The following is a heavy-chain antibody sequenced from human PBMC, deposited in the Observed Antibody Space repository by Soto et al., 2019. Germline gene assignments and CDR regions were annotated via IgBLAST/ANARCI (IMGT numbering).Heavy chain of an antibody. D-gene: IGHD5-12*01. CDR3: ARGRGIVATIESGYYYMDV. Sequence: ASVKVSCKASGYTFTGYYMHWVRQAPGQGLEWMGWINPNSGGTNYAQKFQGWVTMTRDTSISTAYMELSRLRSDDTAVYYCARGRGIVATIESGYYYMDVWGKGTTVTVSS. CDR2: INPNSGGT. J-gene: IGHJ6*03. V-gene: IGHV1-2*04. CDR1: GYTFTGYY.